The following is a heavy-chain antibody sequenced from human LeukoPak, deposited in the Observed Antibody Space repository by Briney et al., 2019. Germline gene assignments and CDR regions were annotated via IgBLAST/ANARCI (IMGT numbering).Heavy chain of an antibody. J-gene: IGHJ4*02. CDR2: IYPGDSDT. Sequence: RGESLKISCKGSGYSFTSYWIGWVRQMPGKGLEWMGIIYPGDSDTRYSPSFQGQVTISADKSISTAYLQWSSLKASDTAMYHCARPPGTTVTTLFPPDYWGQGTLVTVSS. CDR3: ARPPGTTVTTLFPPDY. V-gene: IGHV5-51*01. CDR1: GYSFTSYW. D-gene: IGHD4-11*01.